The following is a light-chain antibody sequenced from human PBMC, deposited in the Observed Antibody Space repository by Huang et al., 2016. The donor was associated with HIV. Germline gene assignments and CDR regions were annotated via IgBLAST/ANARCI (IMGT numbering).Light chain of an antibody. V-gene: IGKV1-39*01. CDR1: QTISSY. Sequence: DIQMTQSPSSLSASVGDRVTITCRASQTISSYLSWYQQKPGKAPKLLIYSSSSLRSGVPSRFSGSGSGTDFTLTISTLQREDFATYYCRQTYTIPLTFGGGTKVEVK. CDR2: SSS. J-gene: IGKJ4*01. CDR3: RQTYTIPLT.